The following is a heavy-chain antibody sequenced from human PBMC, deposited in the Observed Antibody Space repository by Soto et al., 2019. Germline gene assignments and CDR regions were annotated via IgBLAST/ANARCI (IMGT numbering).Heavy chain of an antibody. J-gene: IGHJ6*03. CDR2: IYYSGST. D-gene: IGHD4-4*01. Sequence: QVQLQESVPGLVKPSQTLSLTCTVSGGSISSGGYYWSWIRQHPGKGLEWIGYIYYSGSTYYNPSLKSRVTISVDTSKNQFSLKLSSVTAADTAVYYCARDADRFHYTVTTGYMDVWGKGTTVTVSS. CDR1: GGSISSGGYY. CDR3: ARDADRFHYTVTTGYMDV. V-gene: IGHV4-31*03.